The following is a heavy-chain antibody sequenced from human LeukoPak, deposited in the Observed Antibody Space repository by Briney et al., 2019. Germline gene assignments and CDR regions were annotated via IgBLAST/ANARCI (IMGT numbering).Heavy chain of an antibody. J-gene: IGHJ4*02. V-gene: IGHV1-2*02. CDR3: APTAEAYTSWWKV. CDR2: INPDSGFT. D-gene: IGHD3-16*01. Sequence: ASVKVSCKASGYRFIDDYMHWVRQAPGQGLEFMGWINPDSGFTNYAQKFKGRVTMTRDTSISTAYLEVRSLTSDDTAVYYCAPTAEAYTSWWKVWGQGTLVSVSS. CDR1: GYRFIDDY.